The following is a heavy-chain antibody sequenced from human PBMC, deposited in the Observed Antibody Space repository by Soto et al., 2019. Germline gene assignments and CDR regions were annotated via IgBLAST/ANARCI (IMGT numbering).Heavy chain of an antibody. Sequence: ASVKVSCKASGYTFSNCPIHWVRQAPGQRLEWLGWIIADNGNTKYSQGFQGRVAITRDTSASTAYMELSSLRSEDTAVYYCARDKGYYDFWSGYYDAFDIWGQGTMVTVSS. CDR1: GYTFSNCP. CDR3: ARDKGYYDFWSGYYDAFDI. CDR2: IIADNGNT. D-gene: IGHD3-3*01. V-gene: IGHV1-3*01. J-gene: IGHJ3*02.